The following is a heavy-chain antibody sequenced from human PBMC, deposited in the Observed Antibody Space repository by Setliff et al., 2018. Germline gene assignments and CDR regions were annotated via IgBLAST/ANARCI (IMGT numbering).Heavy chain of an antibody. D-gene: IGHD5-18*01. CDR3: ARGGYSYGYVGYYYYMDV. Sequence: SETLSLTCTVSGGSISSYYWSWIRQPPGKGLEWIGYIYYSGSTNYNPSPKSRVTISVDTSKNQFSLKLSSVTAADTAAYYCARGGYSYGYVGYYYYMDVWGRGTTVTVSS. V-gene: IGHV4-59*01. J-gene: IGHJ6*03. CDR2: IYYSGST. CDR1: GGSISSYY.